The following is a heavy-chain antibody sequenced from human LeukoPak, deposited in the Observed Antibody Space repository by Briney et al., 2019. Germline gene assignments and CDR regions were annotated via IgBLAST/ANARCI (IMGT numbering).Heavy chain of an antibody. CDR3: ARGRYCSADICSGGDAFDI. CDR2: IYTRGST. V-gene: IGHV4-4*07. CDR1: GGSINNYY. Sequence: SETLSLTCTVSGGSINNYYWSWIRQPAGKGLEWIGRIYTRGSTNYNPSLESRVTMSVDTSKNQFSLKLSSVTAADTAVYYCARGRYCSADICSGGDAFDIWGQGTMVSVSS. J-gene: IGHJ3*02. D-gene: IGHD2-15*01.